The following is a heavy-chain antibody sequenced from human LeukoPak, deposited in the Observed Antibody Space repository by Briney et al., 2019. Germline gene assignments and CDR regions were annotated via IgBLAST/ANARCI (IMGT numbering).Heavy chain of an antibody. V-gene: IGHV1-2*02. D-gene: IGHD6-19*01. CDR3: ATDSSGWYDY. CDR2: INPNSSGT. J-gene: IGHJ4*02. Sequence: ASVKVSCKASGYTFTGYYMHWVRQAPGQGLEWMGWINPNSSGTNYAQKFQGRVTVTRDTSISTAYMELSSLRSEDTAVYYCATDSSGWYDYWGQGTLVTVSS. CDR1: GYTFTGYY.